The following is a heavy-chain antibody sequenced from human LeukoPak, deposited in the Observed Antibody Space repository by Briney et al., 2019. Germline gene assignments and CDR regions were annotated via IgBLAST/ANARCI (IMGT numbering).Heavy chain of an antibody. CDR2: IYYSGST. V-gene: IGHV4-30-4*01. CDR1: GGSISSGDYY. D-gene: IGHD3-22*01. CDR3: ARGYYYDSSGYYPVDY. Sequence: SQTLSLTCTVSGGSISSGDYYWSWIRQPPGKGLEWIGYIYYSGSTYYNPSLKSRVTISVDTSKNQFSLKLSSVTAADTAVYCCARGYYYDSSGYYPVDYRGQGTLVTVSS. J-gene: IGHJ4*02.